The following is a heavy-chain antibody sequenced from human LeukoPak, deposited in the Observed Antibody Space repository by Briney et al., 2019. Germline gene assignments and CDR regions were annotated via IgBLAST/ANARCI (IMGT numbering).Heavy chain of an antibody. D-gene: IGHD3-10*01. J-gene: IGHJ4*02. CDR2: IYYSGST. V-gene: IGHV4-34*01. CDR1: GGSFSGYY. Sequence: TPSETLSLTCAVYGGSFSGYYWNWLRQPPGKGLEWIGSIYYSGSTYYNPSLKSRVTISVDTSKNQFSLKLSSVTAADTAVYYCASGITMVRGVISPFDYWGQGTLVTVSS. CDR3: ASGITMVRGVISPFDY.